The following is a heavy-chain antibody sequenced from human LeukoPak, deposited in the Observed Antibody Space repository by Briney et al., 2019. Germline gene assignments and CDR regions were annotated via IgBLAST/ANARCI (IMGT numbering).Heavy chain of an antibody. J-gene: IGHJ4*02. Sequence: SETLSLTCTVSGGSISSSYWSWVRQPPGKGLEWIGYIYHSGSTNYNPSLKSRVSISVDTSKNQFSLKLSSVTAADTAVYYCARHSPPLDYYDSISLYYFDYWGQGTLVTVSS. V-gene: IGHV4-59*08. CDR2: IYHSGST. CDR3: ARHSPPLDYYDSISLYYFDY. D-gene: IGHD3-22*01. CDR1: GGSISSSY.